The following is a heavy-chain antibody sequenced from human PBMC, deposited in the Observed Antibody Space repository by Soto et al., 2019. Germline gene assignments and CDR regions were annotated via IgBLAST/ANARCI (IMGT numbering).Heavy chain of an antibody. D-gene: IGHD3-10*01. CDR3: ARTMVRGGWFDP. Sequence: PSETLSLTCAVSGGSISSGGYSWSWIRQPPGKGLEWIGYMYHSGSTYYNPSLKSRVTISIDTSKNQFSLKLSSVTAADTAVYYCARTMVRGGWFDPWGQGTLVTVSS. J-gene: IGHJ5*02. V-gene: IGHV4-30-2*05. CDR1: GGSISSGGYS. CDR2: MYHSGST.